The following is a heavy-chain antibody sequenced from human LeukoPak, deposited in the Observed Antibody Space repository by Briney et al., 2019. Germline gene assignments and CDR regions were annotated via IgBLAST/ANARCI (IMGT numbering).Heavy chain of an antibody. CDR2: IYYSGST. CDR1: GGSISSYY. J-gene: IGHJ5*02. V-gene: IGHV4-59*01. Sequence: SETLSLTCTVSGGSISSYYWSWIRQPPGKGLEWIGYIYYSGSTNYNPSLKSRVTISVDTSKNQFSLKLSSVTAADTAVYYCARVSNWNYVGWFDPWGQGTLVTVSS. CDR3: ARVSNWNYVGWFDP. D-gene: IGHD1-7*01.